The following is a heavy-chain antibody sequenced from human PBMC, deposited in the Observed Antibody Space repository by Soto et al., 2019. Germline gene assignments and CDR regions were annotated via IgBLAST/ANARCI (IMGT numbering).Heavy chain of an antibody. J-gene: IGHJ4*02. V-gene: IGHV1-46*01. CDR3: ARDQGTYCSIGGCYWGYFDY. D-gene: IGHD2-15*01. CDR1: GYTFTKYQ. Sequence: QVQLVQSGAEVKEPGASVKVSCKTSGYTFTKYQMHWVRQAPGQGLEWMGIINTGNTNTRYAQKFQGRVTMTRDTSTSTVYMEVNSLTSEDTAVYFCARDQGTYCSIGGCYWGYFDYWGQGTLVSVSS. CDR2: INTGNTNT.